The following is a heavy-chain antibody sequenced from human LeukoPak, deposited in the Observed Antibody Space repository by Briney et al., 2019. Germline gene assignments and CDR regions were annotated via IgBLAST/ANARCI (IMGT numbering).Heavy chain of an antibody. CDR1: GYTFTGYY. J-gene: IGHJ3*02. D-gene: IGHD6-13*01. CDR2: INPNSGGT. Sequence: ASVKVSCKASGYTFTGYYMHWLRQAPGQGLEWMGWINPNSGGTNYAQKFKGRVTMTRDTSISTEYMELSRLRSDDTAVYYCARDGGSSSWYVAFDIWGQGTMVTVSS. V-gene: IGHV1-2*02. CDR3: ARDGGSSSWYVAFDI.